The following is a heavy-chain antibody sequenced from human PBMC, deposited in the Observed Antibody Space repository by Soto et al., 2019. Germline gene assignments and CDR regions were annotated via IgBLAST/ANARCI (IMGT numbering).Heavy chain of an antibody. CDR2: IYYSGST. CDR1: GGSISSYY. CDR3: ARGVDYYYGMDV. Sequence: NPSETLSLTCTVSGGSISSYYWSWIRQPPGKGLEWIGYIYYSGSTNYNPSLKSRVTISVDTSKNQFSLKLSSVTAADTAVYYCARGVDYYYGMDVWGQGTTVTVS. V-gene: IGHV4-59*01. J-gene: IGHJ6*02. D-gene: IGHD3-10*01.